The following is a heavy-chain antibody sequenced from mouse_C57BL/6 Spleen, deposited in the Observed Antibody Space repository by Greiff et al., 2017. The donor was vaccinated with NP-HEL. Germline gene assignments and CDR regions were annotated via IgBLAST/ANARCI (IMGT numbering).Heavy chain of an antibody. CDR2: ISSGSSTI. J-gene: IGHJ1*03. D-gene: IGHD1-1*01. CDR1: GFTFSDYG. CDR3: ARHYGSGLYWYFDV. V-gene: IGHV5-17*01. Sequence: EVQLVESGGGLVKPGGSLKLSCAASGFTFSDYGMHWVRQAPEKGLEWVAYISSGSSTIYYADTVKGRFTISRDNAKNTLFLQMTSLRSEDTAMYYCARHYGSGLYWYFDVWGTGTTVTVSS.